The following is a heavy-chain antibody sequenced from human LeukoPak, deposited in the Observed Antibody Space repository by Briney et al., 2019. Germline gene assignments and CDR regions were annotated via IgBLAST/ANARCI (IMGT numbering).Heavy chain of an antibody. CDR3: ATHVSIVAPATLNYGDNWFDP. J-gene: IGHJ5*02. D-gene: IGHD2-2*01. V-gene: IGHV4-39*01. CDR1: GGSISSSISY. Sequence: SETLSLTCTVSGGSISSSISYWGWIRQPPGKGLEWIGSIYYRGTTYYNPSLKSRVTISVDTSKNQFSLNLNSVTAADTAIYYCATHVSIVAPATLNYGDNWFDPWGQGTLVIVSS. CDR2: IYYRGTT.